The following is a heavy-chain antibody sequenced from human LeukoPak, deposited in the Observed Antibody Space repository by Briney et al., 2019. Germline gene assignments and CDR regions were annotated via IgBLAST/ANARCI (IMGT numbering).Heavy chain of an antibody. J-gene: IGHJ6*02. Sequence: SETLSLTCTVSGGAISSSSYYWGWIRQPPGKGLEWIGGIFYSGSTYYNPSLKSRVTISVDTSKNQFSLKLSSVTAADTAVYYCGRHQTMYYGMDVWGQGTTVTVSS. V-gene: IGHV4-39*01. CDR3: GRHQTMYYGMDV. D-gene: IGHD4/OR15-4a*01. CDR2: IFYSGST. CDR1: GGAISSSSYY.